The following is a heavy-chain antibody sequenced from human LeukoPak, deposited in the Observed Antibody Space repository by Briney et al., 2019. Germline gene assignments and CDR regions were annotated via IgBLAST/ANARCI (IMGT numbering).Heavy chain of an antibody. CDR2: ISSSGSTI. D-gene: IGHD3-10*01. V-gene: IGHV3-48*03. J-gene: IGHJ4*02. CDR3: AKLAKYFYGSETFYFFEH. CDR1: GFTFSSYE. Sequence: GGSLRLSCAASGFTFSSYEMNWVRQAPGKGLEWVSYISSSGSTIYYADSVKGRFTISRDSAKNSLYLQMNSLRVEDTAVYYCAKLAKYFYGSETFYFFEHWGQGTPVTASS.